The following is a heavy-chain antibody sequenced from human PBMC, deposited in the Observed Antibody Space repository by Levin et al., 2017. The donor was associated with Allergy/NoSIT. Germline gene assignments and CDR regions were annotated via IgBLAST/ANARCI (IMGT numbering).Heavy chain of an antibody. J-gene: IGHJ2*01. D-gene: IGHD3-10*01. CDR3: ARDRRGFFGSGSYYDWYFDL. CDR2: INPNSGDT. V-gene: IGHV1-2*02. CDR1: GYTFNAYY. Sequence: ASVKVSCEPSGYTFNAYYMHWLRQAPGQGLEWMGWINPNSGDTSSPQRFQGRVSMTRDTSINTVYMELSSLTSDDTAVYYCARDRRGFFGSGSYYDWYFDLWGRGTLVTVSS.